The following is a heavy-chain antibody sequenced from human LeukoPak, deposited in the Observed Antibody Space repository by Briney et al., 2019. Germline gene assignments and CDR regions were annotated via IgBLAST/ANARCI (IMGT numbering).Heavy chain of an antibody. CDR1: GYTFTSYG. D-gene: IGHD5-24*01. J-gene: IGHJ4*02. CDR2: ISAYNGNT. Sequence: ASVKVSCKASGYTFTSYGISWVRQAPGQGLEWMGWISAYNGNTDYAQKLQGRVTMTTDTSTSTAYMELSRLRSDDTAVYYCARDLVDGYNSYFDYWGQGTLVTVSS. CDR3: ARDLVDGYNSYFDY. V-gene: IGHV1-18*01.